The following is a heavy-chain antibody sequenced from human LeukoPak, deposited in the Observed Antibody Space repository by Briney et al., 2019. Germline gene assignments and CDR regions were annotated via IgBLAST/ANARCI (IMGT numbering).Heavy chain of an antibody. V-gene: IGHV2-5*02. Sequence: SGPTLVNPTQTLTLTCTFSGFSLSTNGMGVGWIRQPPGKALEWLALVFWDDDKRYSPSLKSRLTITKDTSKNQVVLTMTNMDPVDTATYYCTHIKPSGSYLYYSDYWGQGTLVTVSS. CDR2: VFWDDDK. CDR3: THIKPSGSYLYYSDY. CDR1: GFSLSTNGMG. D-gene: IGHD1-26*01. J-gene: IGHJ4*02.